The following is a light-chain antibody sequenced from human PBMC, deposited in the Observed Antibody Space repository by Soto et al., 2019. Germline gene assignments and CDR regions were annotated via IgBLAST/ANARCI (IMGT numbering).Light chain of an antibody. V-gene: IGLV1-44*01. CDR2: SNN. CDR1: SSNIGSNT. Sequence: QSVLTQPPSASGTPGQRVTISCSGSSSNIGSNTVNWYQQLPGTASKLLIYSNNQRPSGVPDRFSGSKSGTSASLAISGLQSEDEADYYCAAWDDSFVVFGGGTKLTVL. J-gene: IGLJ2*01. CDR3: AAWDDSFVV.